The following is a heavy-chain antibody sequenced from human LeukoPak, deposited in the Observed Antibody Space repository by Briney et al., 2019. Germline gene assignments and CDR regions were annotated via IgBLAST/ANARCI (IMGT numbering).Heavy chain of an antibody. Sequence: KSSETLSLTCAVYGGSFSGYYWTWIRQTPEKGLEWIEEMNPSGSTNYNPSLKSRVTISVDTSKNQFSLELSSVTAADTAVYYCARGRQDVTMIVVVMTAVSYYLDVWGKGTTVTVS. J-gene: IGHJ6*03. V-gene: IGHV4-34*01. CDR2: MNPSGST. CDR1: GGSFSGYY. D-gene: IGHD3-22*01. CDR3: ARGRQDVTMIVVVMTAVSYYLDV.